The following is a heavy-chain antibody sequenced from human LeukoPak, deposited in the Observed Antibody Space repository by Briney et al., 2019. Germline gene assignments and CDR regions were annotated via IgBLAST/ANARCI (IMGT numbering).Heavy chain of an antibody. D-gene: IGHD5-12*01. CDR1: GDSLTTYY. CDR2: IYYTGST. V-gene: IGHV4-59*08. CDR3: ASHGSSGHDPLT. Sequence: SETLSLTCTVSGDSLTTYYWNWIRRPPGKGLEWIGYIYYTGSTSYNPSLKSRVTISLDTSKSQFSLRLTSVTAADTAVYYCASHGSSGHDPLTWGQGTLVTVSS. J-gene: IGHJ4*01.